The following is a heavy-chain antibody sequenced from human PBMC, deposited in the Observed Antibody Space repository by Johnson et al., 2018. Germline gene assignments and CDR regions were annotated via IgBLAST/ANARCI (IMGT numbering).Heavy chain of an antibody. CDR2: INSDGSST. V-gene: IGHV3-74*02. Sequence: VQLVESGGGLVQPGGSLRLSCEASGFTFRTYWMHWVRQVPGKGVVWVSRINSDGSSTIYADSVKGRFTISRDNAKNTLYLQMNSLRAEDTAVYYCVRANYYYYMDVWGKGTTVTVPS. J-gene: IGHJ6*03. CDR1: GFTFRTYW. CDR3: VRANYYYYMDV.